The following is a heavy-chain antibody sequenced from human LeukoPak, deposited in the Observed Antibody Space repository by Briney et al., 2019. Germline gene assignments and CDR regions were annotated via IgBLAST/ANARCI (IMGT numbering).Heavy chain of an antibody. CDR3: ASPGGIAAALDY. CDR2: IIPIFGTA. Sequence: SVKVSCKASGGTFSSYAISWVRQAPGQGLEWMGGIIPIFGTANYAQKFQGRVTITADESTSTAYMELSSLRSEDTAVYYCASPGGIAAALDYWGQGTLVTVSS. D-gene: IGHD6-13*01. V-gene: IGHV1-69*01. J-gene: IGHJ4*02. CDR1: GGTFSSYA.